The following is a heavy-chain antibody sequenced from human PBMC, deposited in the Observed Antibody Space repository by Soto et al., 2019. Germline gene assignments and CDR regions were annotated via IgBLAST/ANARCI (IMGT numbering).Heavy chain of an antibody. CDR3: ARGYSTDCSNGVCSFFYDHDMDV. CDR2: INPKSGGT. CDR1: GYSFTDYH. J-gene: IGHJ6*02. D-gene: IGHD2-8*01. Sequence: ASVKVSCKASGYSFTDYHIHWVRQAPGQGLEWLGRINPKSGGTSTAQKFQGWVTMTTDTSISTASMELTRLTSDGTAIYYCARGYSTDCSNGVCSFFYDHDMDVWGQGTTVTVSS. V-gene: IGHV1-2*04.